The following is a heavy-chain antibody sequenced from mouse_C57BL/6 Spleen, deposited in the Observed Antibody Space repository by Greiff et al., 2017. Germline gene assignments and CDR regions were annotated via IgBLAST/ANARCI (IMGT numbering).Heavy chain of an antibody. Sequence: VQLVESGAELVRPGASVTLSCKASGYTFTDYEMHWVKQTPVHGLEWIGAIDPETGGTAYNQKFKGKAILTADKSSSTAYMELRSLTSEDSAVYYCTNEGFAYWGQGTLVTVSA. J-gene: IGHJ3*01. V-gene: IGHV1-15*01. CDR3: TNEGFAY. CDR1: GYTFTDYE. CDR2: IDPETGGT.